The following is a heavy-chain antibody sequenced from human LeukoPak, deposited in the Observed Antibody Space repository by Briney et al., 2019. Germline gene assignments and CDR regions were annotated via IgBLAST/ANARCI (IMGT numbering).Heavy chain of an antibody. J-gene: IGHJ4*02. CDR2: ISYDGSNE. D-gene: IGHD3-22*01. Sequence: GGSLILSCAASGFTFSSYGMHWVRQAPGQGLEWVAVISYDGSNENYADSVKGRFTISRDNSKNTVYLQMNSLRAEDTAVYYCAKDTYYHDSTGFYVFDHWGQGTLVTVSS. CDR1: GFTFSSYG. CDR3: AKDTYYHDSTGFYVFDH. V-gene: IGHV3-30*18.